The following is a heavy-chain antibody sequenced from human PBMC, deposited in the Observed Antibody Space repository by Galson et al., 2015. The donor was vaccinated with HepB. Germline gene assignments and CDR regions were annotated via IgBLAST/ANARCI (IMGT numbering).Heavy chain of an antibody. V-gene: IGHV1-69*02. J-gene: IGHJ3*02. CDR3: ASFAAARPLAFDI. D-gene: IGHD6-6*01. CDR1: GGTFSSYT. CDR2: IIPILGIA. Sequence: SVKVSCKASGGTFSSYTISWVRQAPGQGLEWMGRIIPILGIANYAQKFQGRVTITADESTSTAYMELSSLRSEDTAVYYCASFAAARPLAFDIWGQGTMVTVSS.